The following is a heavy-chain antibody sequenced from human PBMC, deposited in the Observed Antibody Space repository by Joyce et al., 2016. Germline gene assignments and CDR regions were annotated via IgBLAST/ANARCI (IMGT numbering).Heavy chain of an antibody. CDR2: INPKSGDT. CDR3: ARESRAATRSEYFQH. CDR1: GYTLTDYY. V-gene: IGHV1-2*06. D-gene: IGHD2-15*01. J-gene: IGHJ1*01. Sequence: QVQLVQSGAEVKKPGASVKGSCKASGYTLTDYYRHWVRQAPGQGLEWMGRINPKSGDTNYAQKFQGRVTVNRDTSISTVYMELTRLRSDDTAVYYCARESRAATRSEYFQHWGQGTPLTVSS.